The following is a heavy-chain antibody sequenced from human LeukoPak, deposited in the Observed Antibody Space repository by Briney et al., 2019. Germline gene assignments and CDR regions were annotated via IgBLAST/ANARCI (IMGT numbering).Heavy chain of an antibody. V-gene: IGHV4-39*01. CDR1: GASVSSTSYF. D-gene: IGHD2-15*01. J-gene: IGHJ4*02. CDR3: ARHVTVHYSSFDY. CDR2: IYYSGST. Sequence: SETLSLTCTVSGASVSSTSYFWGWIRQPPGKGLEWIGTIYYSGSTNYSPSLKRRVTISIDTSKNQFSLKLSSVTAADTAVYYCARHVTVHYSSFDYWGQGTLVTVSS.